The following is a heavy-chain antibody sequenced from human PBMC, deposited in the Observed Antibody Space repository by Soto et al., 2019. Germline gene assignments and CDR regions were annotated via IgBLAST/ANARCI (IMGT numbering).Heavy chain of an antibody. CDR1: GGSISSYY. CDR3: ARVSYYGSSGYYPPSYYYYGMDV. V-gene: IGHV4-59*01. Sequence: QVQLQESGPGLVKPSETLSLTCTVSGGSISSYYWSWIRQPPGKGLEWIGYIYYSGSTNYNPSHTSRVTISVDTSTHPSSLKLSSVTAADTAVYYCARVSYYGSSGYYPPSYYYYGMDVWGQGTTVTVSS. J-gene: IGHJ6*02. CDR2: IYYSGST. D-gene: IGHD3-22*01.